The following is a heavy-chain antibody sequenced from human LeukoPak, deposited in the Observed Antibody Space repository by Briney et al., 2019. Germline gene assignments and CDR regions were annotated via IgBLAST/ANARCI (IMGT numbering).Heavy chain of an antibody. Sequence: SETLSLTCTVSGGSISGTYYWSWIRQPPGKGLEWIGYIYYTGTTDSNPSLKSRVTISLDTSKNQFSLNLSSVTAADTAVYYCARRNIVVVPAAYYFDYWGQGTLVTVSS. CDR2: IYYTGTT. J-gene: IGHJ4*02. CDR1: GGSISGTYY. D-gene: IGHD2-2*01. V-gene: IGHV4-59*08. CDR3: ARRNIVVVPAAYYFDY.